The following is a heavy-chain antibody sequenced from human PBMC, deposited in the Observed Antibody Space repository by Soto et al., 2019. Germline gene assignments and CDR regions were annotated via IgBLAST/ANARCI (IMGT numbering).Heavy chain of an antibody. Sequence: ASVKVSCKASGYTFTRYTMNWVRQAPGQRLEWMGWINPDNGNTKSSQKFQDRVIITRDTSASTAYMDLSSLRSEDTAVYYCARGIATGQLDTWGQGTLVTVYS. D-gene: IGHD2-15*01. CDR1: GYTFTRYT. V-gene: IGHV1-3*01. CDR3: ARGIATGQLDT. J-gene: IGHJ5*02. CDR2: INPDNGNT.